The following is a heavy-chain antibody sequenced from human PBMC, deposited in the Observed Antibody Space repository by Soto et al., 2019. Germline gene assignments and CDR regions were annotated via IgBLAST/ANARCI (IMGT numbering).Heavy chain of an antibody. J-gene: IGHJ4*02. CDR2: IYYSGGT. CDR3: ARGARDPLDY. D-gene: IGHD6-6*01. CDR1: GGSISSGGYY. Sequence: SETLSLTCTVSGGSISSGGYYWSWIRQHPGKGLEWIGYIYYSGGTYYNPSLKSRVTISVDTSQNHFSLQLSSVTAADTAVYYCARGARDPLDYWGQGTVVTVSS. V-gene: IGHV4-31*03.